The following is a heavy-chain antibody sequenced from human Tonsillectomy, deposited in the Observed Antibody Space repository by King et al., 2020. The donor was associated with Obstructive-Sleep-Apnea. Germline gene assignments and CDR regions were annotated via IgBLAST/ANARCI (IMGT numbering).Heavy chain of an antibody. CDR2: IYPDDSDT. J-gene: IGHJ4*02. D-gene: IGHD2-15*01. CDR1: GYTFRTHW. Sequence: QLVQSGAEVKKPGESLKISCKASGYTFRTHWIGWVRQLPGKDLEWMGIIYPDDSDTRYGPSFPGQVTISADKFISTAYLQWSSLEASDTAMYYCVRRTYCSGGTCHIPFDYWGQGTLVTVSS. V-gene: IGHV5-51*01. CDR3: VRRTYCSGGTCHIPFDY.